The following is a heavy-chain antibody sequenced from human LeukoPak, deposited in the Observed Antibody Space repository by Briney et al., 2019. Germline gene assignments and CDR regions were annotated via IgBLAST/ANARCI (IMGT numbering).Heavy chain of an antibody. D-gene: IGHD3-10*01. V-gene: IGHV3-9*01. Sequence: GRSLRLSCAASGFTFGDYAMHWVRQAPGKGLEWVSGISWNSGSIGYADSVKGRFTISRDNAKNSLYLQMNSLRAEDTALYYCAEDNARLLWFGELLIPWFDPWGQGTLVTVSS. CDR3: AEDNARLLWFGELLIPWFDP. CDR2: ISWNSGSI. J-gene: IGHJ5*02. CDR1: GFTFGDYA.